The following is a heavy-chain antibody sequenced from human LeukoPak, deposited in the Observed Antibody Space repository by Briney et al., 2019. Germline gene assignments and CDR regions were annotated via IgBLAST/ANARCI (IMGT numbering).Heavy chain of an antibody. D-gene: IGHD4-17*01. V-gene: IGHV1-2*06. J-gene: IGHJ3*02. CDR2: INSHTGGS. CDR3: ARAYGLDAFDI. CDR1: GYNFTDYY. Sequence: ASVKVSCKASGYNFTDYYIHWVRQAPGQGPEWMGRINSHTGGSNFAQKFQGRVTMTRDTSISTVYMELTRLSSDDTAVYYCARAYGLDAFDIWGQGTMVTVSS.